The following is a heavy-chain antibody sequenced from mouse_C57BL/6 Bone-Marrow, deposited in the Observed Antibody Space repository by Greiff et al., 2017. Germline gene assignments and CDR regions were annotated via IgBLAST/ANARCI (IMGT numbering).Heavy chain of an antibody. D-gene: IGHD2-5*01. CDR1: GYTFTSYW. J-gene: IGHJ3*01. CDR3: ASYSIWFAY. CDR2: IDPSDSYT. Sequence: VQLKQPGAELVMPGASVKLSCKASGYTFTSYWMHWVKQRPGQGLEWIGEIDPSDSYTNYNQKFKGKSTLTVDKSSSTAYMQLSSLTSEDSAVYYCASYSIWFAYWGQGTLVTVSA. V-gene: IGHV1-69*01.